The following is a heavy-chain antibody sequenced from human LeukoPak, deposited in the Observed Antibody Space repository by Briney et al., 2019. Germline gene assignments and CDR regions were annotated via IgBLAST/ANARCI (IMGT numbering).Heavy chain of an antibody. D-gene: IGHD3-10*01. CDR1: GGSISSYY. CDR3: AREVDGSGFFDY. Sequence: SETLSLTCTVSGGSISSYYWSWIRQPPAKGLEWIAYIYYNGNTNYNPSLKSRVTMSLDTSKNQFSLKLTSVTAADTAVYYCAREVDGSGFFDYWGQGTLVTASS. J-gene: IGHJ4*02. CDR2: IYYNGNT. V-gene: IGHV4-59*01.